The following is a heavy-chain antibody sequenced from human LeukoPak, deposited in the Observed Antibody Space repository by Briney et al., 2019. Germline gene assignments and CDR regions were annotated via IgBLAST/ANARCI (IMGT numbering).Heavy chain of an antibody. V-gene: IGHV4-34*01. CDR1: GGPLSGYY. Sequence: ASETLSLTWAVHGGPLSGYYWSWIRQPPGKGLEWIGEIKHSGSTNYNPALKSRVSISVDTSKNKFSLKLSSVTAADTAVYYRARGENCSGGSCYSGGLETWGQGTLVTVSS. D-gene: IGHD2-15*01. J-gene: IGHJ5*02. CDR3: ARGENCSGGSCYSGGLET. CDR2: IKHSGST.